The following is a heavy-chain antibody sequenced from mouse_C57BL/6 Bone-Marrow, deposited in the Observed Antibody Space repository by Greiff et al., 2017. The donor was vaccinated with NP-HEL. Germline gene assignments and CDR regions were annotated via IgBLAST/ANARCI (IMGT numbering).Heavy chain of an antibody. CDR1: GFTFSSYA. V-gene: IGHV5-4*03. Sequence: EVKLMESGGGLVKPGGSLKLSCAASGFTFSSYAMSWVRQTPEKRLEWVATISDGGSYTYYPDNVKGRFTISRDNAKNNLYLQMSHLKSEDTAMYYCARGPLYPFDYWGQGTTLTVSS. CDR2: ISDGGSYT. J-gene: IGHJ2*01. D-gene: IGHD2-1*01. CDR3: ARGPLYPFDY.